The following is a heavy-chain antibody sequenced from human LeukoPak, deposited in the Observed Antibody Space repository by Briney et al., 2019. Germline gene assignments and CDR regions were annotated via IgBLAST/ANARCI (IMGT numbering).Heavy chain of an antibody. CDR1: GYTFTSYG. CDR3: ARGGGIMITFGGVIDIDY. D-gene: IGHD3-16*02. Sequence: GASVKVSCNASGYTFTSYGISWVRQAPGQGLEWMGWISSYNGNTNYAQKLQGRVTMTTDTSTSTAYMELRSLRSDDTAVYYCARGGGIMITFGGVIDIDYWGQGTLVTVSS. V-gene: IGHV1-18*01. CDR2: ISSYNGNT. J-gene: IGHJ4*02.